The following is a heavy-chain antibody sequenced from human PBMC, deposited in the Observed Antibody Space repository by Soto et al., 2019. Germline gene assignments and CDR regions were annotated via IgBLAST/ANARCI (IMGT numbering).Heavy chain of an antibody. CDR1: VSSFTSYW. Sequence: GESLKISCKGSVSSFTSYWISWVRQMPGKGLELMGRIDPSDSYTNYSPSFQGNVTISANKFISTGYLQWSRLKASDTAMYYCARHHHRHYYYYGMDVVGPGTTVTVSS. V-gene: IGHV5-10-1*01. J-gene: IGHJ6*02. CDR3: ARHHHRHYYYYGMDV. CDR2: IDPSDSYT.